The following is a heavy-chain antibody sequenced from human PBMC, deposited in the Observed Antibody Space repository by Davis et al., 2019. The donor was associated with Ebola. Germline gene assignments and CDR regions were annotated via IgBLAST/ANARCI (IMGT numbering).Heavy chain of an antibody. CDR2: ISRSSNYI. D-gene: IGHD3-3*01. CDR3: ARDPNTNSDFWSGYPGYFDS. Sequence: GGSLRLSCEASGFTVSSYYMNWVRQAPGKGLEWVSSISRSSNYIYYADSVRGRFTISRDNAKNSLSLQMNSLRTEDAAVYYCARDPNTNSDFWSGYPGYFDSWGQGTQVTVSS. J-gene: IGHJ4*02. CDR1: GFTVSSYY. V-gene: IGHV3-21*01.